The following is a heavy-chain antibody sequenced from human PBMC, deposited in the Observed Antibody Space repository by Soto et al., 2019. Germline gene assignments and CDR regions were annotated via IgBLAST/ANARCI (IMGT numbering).Heavy chain of an antibody. V-gene: IGHV1-18*01. J-gene: IGHJ6*02. CDR3: ARERIEFKVPRASLDV. Sequence: ASVKVSCKASGFTFSNFAFSWVRQAPGQGPEWLGCISPYFGTTQYARGLQGRVTLTTDTSTSTAYMELRGLRSDDTAVYYCARERIEFKVPRASLDVGGQGTPVTVSS. CDR2: ISPYFGTT. CDR1: GFTFSNFA. D-gene: IGHD3-10*01.